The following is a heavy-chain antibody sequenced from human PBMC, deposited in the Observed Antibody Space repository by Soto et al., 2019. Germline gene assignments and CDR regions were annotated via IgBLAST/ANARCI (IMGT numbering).Heavy chain of an antibody. V-gene: IGHV5-51*01. CDR1: GYSFTSYW. Sequence: GESLKISGKGSGYSFTSYWIGWVRQMPGKGLEWMGIIYPGDSDTRYSPSFQGQVTISADKSISTAYLQWSSLKASDTAMYYCARQMDTAMVTLYYYYGMDVWGQGTTVTVSS. CDR3: ARQMDTAMVTLYYYYGMDV. D-gene: IGHD5-18*01. CDR2: IYPGDSDT. J-gene: IGHJ6*02.